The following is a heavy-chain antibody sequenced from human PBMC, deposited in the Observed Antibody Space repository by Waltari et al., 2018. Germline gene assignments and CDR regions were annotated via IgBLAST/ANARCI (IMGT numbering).Heavy chain of an antibody. J-gene: IGHJ4*02. V-gene: IGHV4-39*01. CDR1: GGSISSSSYY. D-gene: IGHD3-22*01. CDR3: ARATYYYDSSGSYYFDY. CDR2: IYYSGST. Sequence: QLQLQESGPGLVKPSETLSLTCTVSGGSISSSSYYWGWIRQPPGKGLEWIGSIYYSGSTYYNPSLKSRVTISVDTSKNQFSLKLSSVTAADTAVYYCARATYYYDSSGSYYFDYWGQGTLVTVSS.